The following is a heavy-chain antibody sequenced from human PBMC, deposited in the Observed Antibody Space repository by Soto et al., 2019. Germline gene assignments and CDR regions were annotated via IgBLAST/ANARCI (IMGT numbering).Heavy chain of an antibody. V-gene: IGHV5-51*01. Sequence: GESLKISCKGSGYSFTSYWIGWVRQMPGKGLEWMGIIYPGDSDTRYSPSFQGQVTISADKSISTAYLQWSSLKASDTAMYYCARHLRGVQQDLFEDYWGQGTLVTVSS. CDR2: IYPGDSDT. D-gene: IGHD2-15*01. CDR3: ARHLRGVQQDLFEDY. J-gene: IGHJ4*02. CDR1: GYSFTSYW.